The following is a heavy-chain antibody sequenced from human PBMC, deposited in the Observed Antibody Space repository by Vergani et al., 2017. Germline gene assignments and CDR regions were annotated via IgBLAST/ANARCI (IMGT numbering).Heavy chain of an antibody. V-gene: IGHV1-8*01. CDR1: GYTFTSYD. D-gene: IGHD2-2*01. CDR3: ARDLMAAPAGGGWFDP. CDR2: MNPNSGNT. J-gene: IGHJ5*02. Sequence: QVQLVQSGAEVKKPGASVKVSCKASGYTFTSYDINWVRQATGQGLEWMGWMNPNSGNTGYAQKFQGRVTMTRNTSISTAYMELSSLRSEDTAVYYCARDLMAAPAGGGWFDPWGQGTLVTVSS.